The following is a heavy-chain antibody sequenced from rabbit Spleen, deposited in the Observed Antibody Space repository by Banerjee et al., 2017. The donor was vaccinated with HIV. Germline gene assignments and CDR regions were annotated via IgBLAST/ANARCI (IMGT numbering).Heavy chain of an antibody. J-gene: IGHJ4*01. Sequence: QEQLEESGGGLVKPGGTLTLTCTASGFTLSHYWMCWVRQAPGKGPEWIACIANGDGSTYHANRANGRFSISKTSSTVDLKMTSLTAADTATYFCARDLVAVIGWNFNFWGPGTLVPFS. CDR2: IANGDGST. CDR1: GFTLSHYW. D-gene: IGHD5-1*01. V-gene: IGHV1S36*01. CDR3: ARDLVAVIGWNFNF.